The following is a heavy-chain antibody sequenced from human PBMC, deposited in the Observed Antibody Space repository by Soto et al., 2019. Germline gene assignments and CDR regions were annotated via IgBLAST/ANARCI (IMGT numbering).Heavy chain of an antibody. Sequence: QVQLVQSGAEVKKPGSSVKVSCKASGGTFSSYAISWVRQAPGQGLEWMGGIIPIFGTANYAQKFQGRVTITADESTSTDYMELSSLRSEDTAVYYCARVGMRRWLQSTFDYWGQGTLVTVSS. CDR1: GGTFSSYA. J-gene: IGHJ4*02. CDR3: ARVGMRRWLQSTFDY. V-gene: IGHV1-69*01. CDR2: IIPIFGTA. D-gene: IGHD5-12*01.